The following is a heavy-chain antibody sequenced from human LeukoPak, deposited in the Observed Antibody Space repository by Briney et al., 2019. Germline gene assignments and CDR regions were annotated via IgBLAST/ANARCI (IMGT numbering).Heavy chain of an antibody. D-gene: IGHD6-13*01. Sequence: GGSLRLSCAASGFSFSSYGMNWVRQAPGKGLEWVSAISGSGGSTYYADSVKGRFTISRDNSKNTLYLQMGSLRAEDMAVYYCARGGGIAAANDYWGQGTLVTVSS. CDR3: ARGGGIAAANDY. CDR2: ISGSGGST. V-gene: IGHV3-23*01. J-gene: IGHJ4*02. CDR1: GFSFSSYG.